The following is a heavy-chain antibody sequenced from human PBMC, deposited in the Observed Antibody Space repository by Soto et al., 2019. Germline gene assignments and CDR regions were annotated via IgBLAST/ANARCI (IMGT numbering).Heavy chain of an antibody. CDR2: ISSSGSTI. CDR1: GFTFRDYY. CDR3: ARDGGWLSPYYFDY. D-gene: IGHD3-22*01. Sequence: GGSLRLSCAASGFTFRDYYMSWIRQAPGKGLEWVSYISSSGSTIYYADSVKGRFTISRDNAKNSLYLQMNSLRAEDTAVYYWARDGGWLSPYYFDYWGQGTLVTVSS. J-gene: IGHJ4*02. V-gene: IGHV3-11*01.